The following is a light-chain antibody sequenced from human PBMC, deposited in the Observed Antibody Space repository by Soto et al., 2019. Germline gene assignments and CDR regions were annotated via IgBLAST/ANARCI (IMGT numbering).Light chain of an antibody. J-gene: IGLJ1*01. CDR2: EVS. V-gene: IGLV2-23*02. CDR3: CSYAGSSTPFI. Sequence: QSVLTQPASVSGSPGQSITISCTGTSSDVGNYNLVSWYQQHPGKAPKLMIYEVSKRPSGVSNRFSGSKSGNTASLTISGLQAEDESDYYCCSYAGSSTPFIFGTGTDLT. CDR1: SSDVGNYNL.